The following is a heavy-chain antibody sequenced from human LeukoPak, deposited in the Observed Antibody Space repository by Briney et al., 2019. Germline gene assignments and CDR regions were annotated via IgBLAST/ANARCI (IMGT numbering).Heavy chain of an antibody. V-gene: IGHV1-2*02. J-gene: IGHJ5*02. CDR1: GYTFTGYY. CDR2: INPNSGGT. Sequence: GASVKVSCKASGYTFTGYYMHWVRQAPGQGLEWMGWINPNSGGTNYAQKLQGRVTMTTDTSTSTAYMELRSLRSDDTAVYYCARDQNWNYVPGPFDPWGQGTLVTVSS. D-gene: IGHD1-7*01. CDR3: ARDQNWNYVPGPFDP.